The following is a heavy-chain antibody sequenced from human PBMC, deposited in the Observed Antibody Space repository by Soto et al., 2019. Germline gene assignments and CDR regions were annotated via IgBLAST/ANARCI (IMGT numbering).Heavy chain of an antibody. D-gene: IGHD6-19*01. V-gene: IGHV4-34*01. CDR2: INHSGST. CDR1: GGSFGGYY. Sequence: SETLSLTCAVYGGSFGGYYWSWIRQPPDKGLEWIGEINHSGSTNYNPSLKSRVTISVDTSKNQFSLKLSSVTAADTAVYYCARSIDYSSGWKGNPTFDYWGQGTLVTVSS. J-gene: IGHJ4*02. CDR3: ARSIDYSSGWKGNPTFDY.